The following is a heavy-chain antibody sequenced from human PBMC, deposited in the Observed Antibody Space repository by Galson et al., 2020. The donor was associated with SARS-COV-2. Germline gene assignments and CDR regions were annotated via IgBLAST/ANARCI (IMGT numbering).Heavy chain of an antibody. CDR1: GFSLSTSGVG. J-gene: IGHJ3*02. CDR3: AHRSHNWNYGAFDI. Sequence: SVPTLVEPTQTLTLTCTFSGFSLSTSGVGVGWIRQPPGKALEWLALIYWDDDKRYSPSLKSRLTITKDTSKNQVVLTMTNMDPVDTATYYCAHRSHNWNYGAFDIWGQGTMVTVSS. V-gene: IGHV2-5*02. D-gene: IGHD1-7*01. CDR2: IYWDDDK.